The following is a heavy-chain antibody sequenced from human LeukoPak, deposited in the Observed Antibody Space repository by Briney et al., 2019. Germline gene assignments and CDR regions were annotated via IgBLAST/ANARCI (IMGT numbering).Heavy chain of an antibody. CDR1: GGSFSGYY. J-gene: IGHJ4*02. D-gene: IGHD3-10*01. V-gene: IGHV4-34*01. CDR3: ARVGWNYYGSGSYYNPFPHFDY. CDR2: INHSGST. Sequence: SETLSLTCAVYGGSFSGYYWSWIRHPPGKGLEWIGEINHSGSTNYNPSLKSRVTISVDTSKNRFSLKLSSVTAADTAVHYCARVGWNYYGSGSYYNPFPHFDYWGQGTLVTVSS.